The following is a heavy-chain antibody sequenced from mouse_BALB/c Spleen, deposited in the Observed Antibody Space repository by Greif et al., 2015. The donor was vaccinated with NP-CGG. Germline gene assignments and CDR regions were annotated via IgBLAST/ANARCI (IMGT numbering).Heavy chain of an antibody. V-gene: IGHV6-6*02. D-gene: IGHD2-3*01. Sequence: EVQLQQSGGGLVQPGGSMKLSCVASGFTFSNYWMNWVRQSPEKGLEWVAEIRLKSNNYATHYAESVKGRLTISRDDSKSSVYLQMNNLRAEDTVIYYCTYDGYAWFAYWGQGTLVTVSA. CDR3: TYDGYAWFAY. CDR1: GFTFSNYW. J-gene: IGHJ3*01. CDR2: IRLKSNNYAT.